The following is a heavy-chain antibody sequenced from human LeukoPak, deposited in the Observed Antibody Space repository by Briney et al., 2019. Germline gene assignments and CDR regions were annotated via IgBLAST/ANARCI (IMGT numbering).Heavy chain of an antibody. CDR3: ARDGLYSSGWYTIFDY. Sequence: GGSLRLSCAASGFTFSSYWMSWVRQAPGKGLEWVANIKQDGSEKYYVDSVKGRFTISRDNAKNSLYLQMNSLRAEDTAVYYCARDGLYSSGWYTIFDYCGQGTLVTVSS. D-gene: IGHD6-19*01. J-gene: IGHJ4*02. CDR1: GFTFSSYW. V-gene: IGHV3-7*01. CDR2: IKQDGSEK.